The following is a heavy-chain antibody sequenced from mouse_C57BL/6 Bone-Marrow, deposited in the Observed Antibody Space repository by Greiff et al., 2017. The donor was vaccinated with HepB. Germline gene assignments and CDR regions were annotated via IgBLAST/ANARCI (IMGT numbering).Heavy chain of an antibody. CDR1: GFSLTSYA. CDR3: ARSCGYYGYYYAMDY. Sequence: VQLKQSGPGLVAPSQSLSITCTVSGFSLTSYAISWVRQPPGKGLEWLGVIWTGGGTNYNSAHKSRLSISKDNSKSQVFLKMNSLQTDDTARYYCARSCGYYGYYYAMDYWGKGTSVTVSS. J-gene: IGHJ4*01. D-gene: IGHD2-3*01. CDR2: IWTGGGT. V-gene: IGHV2-9-1*01.